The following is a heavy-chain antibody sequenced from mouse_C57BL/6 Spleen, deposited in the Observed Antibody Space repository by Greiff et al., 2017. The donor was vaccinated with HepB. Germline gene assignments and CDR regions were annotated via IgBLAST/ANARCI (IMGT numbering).Heavy chain of an antibody. Sequence: VQLQQSGAELVRPGASVKLSCTASGFNIKDDYMHWVKQRPEQGLEWIGWIDPENGDTEYASKFQGKATITADTSSNTAYLQLSSLTSEDTAVYYCTTGYGNYEWYFDVWGTGTTVTVSS. D-gene: IGHD2-1*01. CDR2: IDPENGDT. CDR3: TTGYGNYEWYFDV. J-gene: IGHJ1*03. V-gene: IGHV14-4*01. CDR1: GFNIKDDY.